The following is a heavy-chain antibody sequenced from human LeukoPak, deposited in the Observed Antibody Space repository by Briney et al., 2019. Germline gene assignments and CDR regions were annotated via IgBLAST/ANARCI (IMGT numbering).Heavy chain of an antibody. CDR2: IIPILGIA. V-gene: IGHV1-69*04. J-gene: IGHJ4*02. CDR3: ARDFRMRVVVPAAFDC. CDR1: GGTFSSYA. Sequence: SVKVSCKASGGTFSSYAISWVRQAPGQGLEWMGRIIPILGIANYAQKFQGRVTITADKSTSTAYMELSSLRSEDTAVYYCARDFRMRVVVPAAFDCWGQGTLVTVSS. D-gene: IGHD2-2*01.